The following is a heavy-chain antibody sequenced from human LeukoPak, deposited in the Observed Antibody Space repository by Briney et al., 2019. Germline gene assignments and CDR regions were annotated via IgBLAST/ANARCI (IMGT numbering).Heavy chain of an antibody. CDR1: GYTFTSYY. V-gene: IGHV1-46*01. CDR3: ARDKHRRDGMDV. CDR2: INPSGGST. Sequence: ASVKVSCKASGYTFTSYYMHWVRQAPGQGLEWMGIINPSGGSTSYAQKFQGRVTMTRDTSISTAYMELSRLRSDDTAVYYCARDKHRRDGMDVWGQGTTVTVSS. J-gene: IGHJ6*02.